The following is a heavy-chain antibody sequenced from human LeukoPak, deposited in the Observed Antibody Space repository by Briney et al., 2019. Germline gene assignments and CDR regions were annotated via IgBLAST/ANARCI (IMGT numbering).Heavy chain of an antibody. CDR2: INPNSGGT. J-gene: IGHJ5*01. Sequence: ASVKVSCKASGYTFTGYYMHWVRQAPGQGLEWMGWINPNSGGTNYAQKFQGRVTMTRDTSISTAYMELSRLRSDDTAVYYCARGIGGGWYSTRFDSWGQGTLVTVSS. D-gene: IGHD6-19*01. V-gene: IGHV1-2*02. CDR1: GYTFTGYY. CDR3: ARGIGGGWYSTRFDS.